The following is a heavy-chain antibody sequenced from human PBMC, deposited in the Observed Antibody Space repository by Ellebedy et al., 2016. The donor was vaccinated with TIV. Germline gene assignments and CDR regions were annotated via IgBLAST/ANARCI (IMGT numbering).Heavy chain of an antibody. D-gene: IGHD3-22*01. J-gene: IGHJ4*02. V-gene: IGHV1-2*02. CDR1: GYTFTAYY. CDR2: LNPNSGGT. CDR3: AIGSSSGFNYDRVGFQY. Sequence: ASVKVSCKTSGYTFTAYYIHWVRQAPGQGLEWMGWLNPNSGGTNYAQKFQGRVTMTRDTSISTAYMELSRLRSDDTAVYYCAIGSSSGFNYDRVGFQYWGQGALVTVSS.